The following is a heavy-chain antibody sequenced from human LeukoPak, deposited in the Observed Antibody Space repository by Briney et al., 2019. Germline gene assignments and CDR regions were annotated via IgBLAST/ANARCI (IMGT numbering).Heavy chain of an antibody. Sequence: GGSLRLSCAASGFTFSDYYMSWIRQAPGKGLEWLSYISGTGSSIYYADSVKGRFTISRDNAKNSLNLQMNRLRAEDTAVYYCGRARQGSGSCFYFWGQGTLVTVSS. V-gene: IGHV3-11*01. CDR3: GRARQGSGSCFYF. CDR2: ISGTGSSI. J-gene: IGHJ4*02. CDR1: GFTFSDYY. D-gene: IGHD3-10*01.